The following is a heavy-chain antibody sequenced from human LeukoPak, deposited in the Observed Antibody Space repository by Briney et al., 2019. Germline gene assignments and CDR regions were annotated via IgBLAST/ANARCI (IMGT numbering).Heavy chain of an antibody. V-gene: IGHV4-30-4*08. CDR2: IYYSGST. J-gene: IGHJ4*02. CDR3: ARVGDSSGYFAYYFDY. Sequence: SWVRQPPGKGLEWIGYIYYSGSTYYNPSLKSRVTISVDTSKNQFSLKLSSVTAADTAVYYCARVGDSSGYFAYYFDYWGQGTLVTVSS. D-gene: IGHD3-22*01.